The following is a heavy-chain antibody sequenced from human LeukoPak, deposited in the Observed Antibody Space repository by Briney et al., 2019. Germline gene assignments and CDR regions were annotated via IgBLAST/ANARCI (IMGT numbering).Heavy chain of an antibody. J-gene: IGHJ4*02. Sequence: PGGSLRLSCAASGFTFSSYAMHWVRQAPGKGLEWVAVISYDGSNKYYADSVKGRFTISRDNAKNSLYLQMNSLRAEDTAVYYCARVHRSSHDFWSGYSYYFDYWGQGTLVTVSS. CDR3: ARVHRSSHDFWSGYSYYFDY. V-gene: IGHV3-30*04. D-gene: IGHD3-3*01. CDR1: GFTFSSYA. CDR2: ISYDGSNK.